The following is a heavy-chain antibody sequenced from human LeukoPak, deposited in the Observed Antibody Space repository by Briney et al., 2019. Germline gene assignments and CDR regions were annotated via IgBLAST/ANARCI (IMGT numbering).Heavy chain of an antibody. CDR1: GFTFSSYA. Sequence: GGSLTLSCAASGFTFSSYAMHWVRQAPGKGLEWVAVISYDGSNKYYADSVKGRFTISRDNSKNTLYLQMNSLRAEDTAVYYCAMLITGTTYYYYGMGVWGQGTTVTVSS. CDR2: ISYDGSNK. V-gene: IGHV3-30-3*01. D-gene: IGHD1-20*01. J-gene: IGHJ6*02. CDR3: AMLITGTTYYYYGMGV.